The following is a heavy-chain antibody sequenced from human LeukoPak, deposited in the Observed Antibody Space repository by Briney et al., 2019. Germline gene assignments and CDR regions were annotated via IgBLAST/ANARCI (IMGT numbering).Heavy chain of an antibody. CDR1: GFPFSGYW. CDR3: SRSLDY. J-gene: IGHJ4*02. V-gene: IGHV3-7*01. CDR2: INQDGTNQ. Sequence: PGGSLRLSCVASGFPFSGYWMDWVRQAPGKGMEWVANINQDGTNQYYAASVKGRFSISRDNAKNSLSLQMNSLRAEDTAVYYCSRSLDYLGQGALVTVSS.